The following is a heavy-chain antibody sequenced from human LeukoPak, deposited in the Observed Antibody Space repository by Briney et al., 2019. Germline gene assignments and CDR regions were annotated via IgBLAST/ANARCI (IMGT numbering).Heavy chain of an antibody. CDR1: GYTFTGYY. D-gene: IGHD6-19*01. CDR2: INPNSGGT. Sequence: ASVTVSYRASGYTFTGYYMHWVRQAPGQGLEWMGWINPNSGGTNYAQKFQGRVTMTRDTSISTAYMELSRLRSDDTAVYYCARLSVAGLDAFDIWGQGTMVTVSS. V-gene: IGHV1-2*02. J-gene: IGHJ3*02. CDR3: ARLSVAGLDAFDI.